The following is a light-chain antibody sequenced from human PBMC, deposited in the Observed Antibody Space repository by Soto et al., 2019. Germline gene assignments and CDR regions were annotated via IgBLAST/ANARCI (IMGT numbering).Light chain of an antibody. CDR1: QSVSSS. CDR2: GAS. Sequence: EIVMTQSPATLSVSPGEGVTLSCRASQSVSSSLAWYQQKPGQSPRLLIYGASTRATGIPARFSGSGSGTDLTLTISGLQSEDFAIYYCQHYANWHRTFGLGTKV. V-gene: IGKV3-15*01. CDR3: QHYANWHRT. J-gene: IGKJ1*01.